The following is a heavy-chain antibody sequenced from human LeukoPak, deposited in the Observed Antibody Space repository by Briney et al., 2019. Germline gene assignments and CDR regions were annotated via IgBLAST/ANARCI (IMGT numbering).Heavy chain of an antibody. V-gene: IGHV5-51*01. J-gene: IGHJ4*02. CDR1: GYSFTSYW. Sequence: GESLKISCKGSGYSFTSYWIGWVRQMPGKGLGWMGIIYPGDSDTRYSPSFQGQVTISADKSLSTAYLQWSSLKASDTVMYYCARHSSLWLKDYWGQGTLVTVSP. CDR2: IYPGDSDT. D-gene: IGHD2-21*01. CDR3: ARHSSLWLKDY.